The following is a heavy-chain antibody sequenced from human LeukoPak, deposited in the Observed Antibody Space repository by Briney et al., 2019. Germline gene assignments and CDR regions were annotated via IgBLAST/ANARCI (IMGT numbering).Heavy chain of an antibody. V-gene: IGHV3-21*01. Sequence: GGSLRLSCAASGFTFSSYEMNWVRQAPGKGLEWVSSISSSSSYIYYADSVKGRFTISRDNAKNSLYLQMNSLRAEDTAVYYCARMDGSYSQNYFDYWGQGTLVTVSS. CDR2: ISSSSSYI. CDR3: ARMDGSYSQNYFDY. D-gene: IGHD1-26*01. J-gene: IGHJ4*02. CDR1: GFTFSSYE.